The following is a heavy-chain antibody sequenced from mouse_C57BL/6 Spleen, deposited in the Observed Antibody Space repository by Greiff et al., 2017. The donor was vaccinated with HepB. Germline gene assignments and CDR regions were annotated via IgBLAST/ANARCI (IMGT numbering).Heavy chain of an antibody. J-gene: IGHJ3*01. CDR1: GYTFTSYW. D-gene: IGHD1-1*01. CDR3: TSGYYYGPAWFAY. V-gene: IGHV1-5*01. CDR2: IYPGNSDT. Sequence: VQLKQSGTVLARPGASVKMSCKTSGYTFTSYWMHWVKQRPGQGLEWIGAIYPGNSDTSYNQKFKGKAKLTAVTSASTAYMELSSLTNEDSAVYYCTSGYYYGPAWFAYWGQGTLVTVSA.